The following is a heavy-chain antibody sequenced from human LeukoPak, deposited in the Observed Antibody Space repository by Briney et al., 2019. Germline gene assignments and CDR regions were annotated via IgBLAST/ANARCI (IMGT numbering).Heavy chain of an antibody. J-gene: IGHJ6*03. CDR1: GGSISSGSYC. CDR2: IHISGST. V-gene: IGHV4-61*09. CDR3: ARFGPDIVATIYYYYYMDV. D-gene: IGHD5-12*01. Sequence: PSQTLSLTCTVSGGSISSGSYCWSWIRQSAGKGLEWIGHIHISGSTNYNPSLKSRVTISVDTSKNQFSLKLSSVTAADTAVYYCARFGPDIVATIYYYYYMDVWGKGTTVTVSS.